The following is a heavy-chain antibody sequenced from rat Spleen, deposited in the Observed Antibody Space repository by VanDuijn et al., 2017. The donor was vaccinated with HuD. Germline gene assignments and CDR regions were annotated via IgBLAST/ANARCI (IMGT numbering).Heavy chain of an antibody. CDR3: TSPYNSGQKFPFAY. CDR2: IKYNGDT. V-gene: IGHV2-63*01. CDR1: GFSLTSYD. J-gene: IGHJ3*01. Sequence: QVQLKESGPGLVQPSQTLSLTCTVSGFSLTSYDVHWVRQPPGKGLEWMGRIKYNGDTSYNSALKSRLSISRDTSKNQVFLKMNSLQTDDTGTYYCTSPYNSGQKFPFAYWGQGTLVTVSS. D-gene: IGHD4-3*01.